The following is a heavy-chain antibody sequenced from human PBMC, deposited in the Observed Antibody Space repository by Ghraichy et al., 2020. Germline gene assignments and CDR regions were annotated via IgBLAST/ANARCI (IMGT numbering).Heavy chain of an antibody. V-gene: IGHV3-7*03. J-gene: IGHJ3*02. Sequence: GGSLRLSCAASGFTFSSYWMSWVRQAPGKGLEWVANIKQDGSEKYYVDSVKGRFTISRDNAKNSLYLQMNSLRAEDTAVYYCARGATVRGSYGAFDIWGQGTMVTVSS. CDR1: GFTFSSYW. D-gene: IGHD1-26*01. CDR2: IKQDGSEK. CDR3: ARGATVRGSYGAFDI.